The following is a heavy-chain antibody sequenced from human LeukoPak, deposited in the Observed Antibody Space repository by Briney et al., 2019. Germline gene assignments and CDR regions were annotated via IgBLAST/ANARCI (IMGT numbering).Heavy chain of an antibody. D-gene: IGHD2-15*01. Sequence: GGSLRLSCAASGFTFSGSAMHWVRQASGKGLEWVGRIRNKASGYATAYAVSVKGRFTISRDDSKNTAYLQMNSLKTEDTAVYYCTSLLFCGGGSCYAYWGKETLVTVPS. CDR1: GFTFSGSA. CDR2: IRNKASGYAT. CDR3: TSLLFCGGGSCYAY. J-gene: IGHJ4*02. V-gene: IGHV3-73*01.